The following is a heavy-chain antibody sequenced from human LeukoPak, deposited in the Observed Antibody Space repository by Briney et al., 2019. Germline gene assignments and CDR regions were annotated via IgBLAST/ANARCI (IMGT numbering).Heavy chain of an antibody. V-gene: IGHV1-69*01. Sequence: RASVKASCKASGGTFSSYAISWVRQAPGQGLEWMGGIIPIFGTANYAQKFQGRVTITADESTSTAYMELSSLRSEDTAVYFCVRTPRGSNLDYWGQGTQVTVSS. J-gene: IGHJ4*02. CDR2: IIPIFGTA. D-gene: IGHD3-10*01. CDR1: GGTFSSYA. CDR3: VRTPRGSNLDY.